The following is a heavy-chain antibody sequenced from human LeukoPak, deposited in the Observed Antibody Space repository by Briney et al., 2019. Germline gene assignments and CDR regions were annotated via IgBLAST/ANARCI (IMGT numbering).Heavy chain of an antibody. Sequence: PSETLSLTCAVYGGSFSGYYWSWIRQPPGKGLEWIGEINLSGSTNYNPSLKSRVTISVDTSKNQFSLKLSSVTAADTAVYYCARVPPYGSGRGYFDYWGQGTLVTVSS. D-gene: IGHD3-10*01. V-gene: IGHV4-34*01. J-gene: IGHJ4*02. CDR2: INLSGST. CDR1: GGSFSGYY. CDR3: ARVPPYGSGRGYFDY.